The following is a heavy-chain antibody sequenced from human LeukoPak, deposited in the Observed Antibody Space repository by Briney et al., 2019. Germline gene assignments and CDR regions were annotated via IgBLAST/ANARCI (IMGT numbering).Heavy chain of an antibody. J-gene: IGHJ6*03. CDR2: IHTYRNT. Sequence: SETLSLTFTVPGAPISSYYWSWIRQPAAKGLELIGRIHTYRNTYSKPSLKSRLTMSLDPSKSQFSLKLRYVSAPGTAVHYCARTWDYYGSGGTYYFYMDVWGIGTTVTISS. D-gene: IGHD3-10*01. V-gene: IGHV4-4*07. CDR3: ARTWDYYGSGGTYYFYMDV. CDR1: GAPISSYY.